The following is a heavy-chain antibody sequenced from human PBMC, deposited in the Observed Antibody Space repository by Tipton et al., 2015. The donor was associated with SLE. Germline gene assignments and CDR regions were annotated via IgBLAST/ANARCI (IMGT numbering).Heavy chain of an antibody. CDR2: IYYSGST. J-gene: IGHJ4*02. CDR3: AREGDSSSRGGFDY. D-gene: IGHD6-13*01. Sequence: TLSLTCTVSGGSISSGVYYWSWIRPHPGKGLEWFGYIYYSGSTYYNPSLKSRVTISVDTSKNQFSLKLSSVTAADTAVYYCAREGDSSSRGGFDYWGQGTLVTVSS. V-gene: IGHV4-31*03. CDR1: GGSISSGVYY.